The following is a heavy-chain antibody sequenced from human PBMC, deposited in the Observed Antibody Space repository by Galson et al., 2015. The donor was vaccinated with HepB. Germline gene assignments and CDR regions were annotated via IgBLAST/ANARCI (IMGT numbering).Heavy chain of an antibody. Sequence: SLRLSCAASGFTFSSYSMNWVRQAPGKGLEWVAVIWYDGSNKYYADSVKGRFTISRDNSKNTLYLQMNSLRAEDTAVYYCARDRHERTERYFDYWGQGTLVTVSS. CDR3: ARDRHERTERYFDY. D-gene: IGHD1-1*01. CDR1: GFTFSSYS. CDR2: IWYDGSNK. V-gene: IGHV3-33*08. J-gene: IGHJ4*02.